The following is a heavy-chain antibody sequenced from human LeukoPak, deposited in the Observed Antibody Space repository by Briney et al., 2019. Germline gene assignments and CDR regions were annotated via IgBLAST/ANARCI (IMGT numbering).Heavy chain of an antibody. CDR2: IYPGDSDA. V-gene: IGHV5-51*01. D-gene: IGHD1-26*01. CDR1: GYTFTSYW. J-gene: IGHJ4*02. CDR3: ARRRDLYSGSYYPFDY. Sequence: GESLKISCKGSGYTFTSYWIGWVRQLPGKGLKWMGIIYPGDSDARYSPSFQGQVSISADKSISTAYLQWSSLKASDTAMYYCARRRDLYSGSYYPFDYWGQGTLVTVSS.